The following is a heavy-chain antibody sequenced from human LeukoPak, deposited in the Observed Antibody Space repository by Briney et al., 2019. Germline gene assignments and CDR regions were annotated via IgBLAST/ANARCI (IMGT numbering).Heavy chain of an antibody. Sequence: GESLKISRKGSGYSFTSYWIGWVRQMPGKGLEWMGIIYPGDSDTRYSPSFQGQVTISADKSISTAYLQWSSLKASDTAMHYCARPYSSSSVLVDYWGQGTLVTVSS. CDR3: ARPYSSSSVLVDY. D-gene: IGHD6-6*01. CDR1: GYSFTSYW. J-gene: IGHJ4*02. CDR2: IYPGDSDT. V-gene: IGHV5-51*01.